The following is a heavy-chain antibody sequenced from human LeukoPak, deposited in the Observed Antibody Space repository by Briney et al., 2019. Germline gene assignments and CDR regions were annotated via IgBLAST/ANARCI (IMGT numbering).Heavy chain of an antibody. CDR1: GFTFSNYE. Sequence: GGSLRLSCAASGFTFSNYEFNWVRQAPGKGLEWVSYISSSGRNIYYADSVKGRFTISRDNAKNSLYLQMNSLSAADTAVYYCARDLVQLWSKDYWGQGTLVTVSS. CDR2: ISSSGRNI. D-gene: IGHD5-18*01. CDR3: ARDLVQLWSKDY. J-gene: IGHJ4*02. V-gene: IGHV3-48*03.